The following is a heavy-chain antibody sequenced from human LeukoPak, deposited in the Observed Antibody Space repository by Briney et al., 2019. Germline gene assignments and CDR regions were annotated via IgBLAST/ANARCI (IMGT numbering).Heavy chain of an antibody. CDR3: APEDTAMVEHLDFDY. J-gene: IGHJ4*02. CDR2: ISNIGTSI. D-gene: IGHD5-18*01. Sequence: GSLRLSCAASGFTFSSYSMNWVRQAPGKGLEWVSSISNIGTSIYYADSVKGRFTISRDNAKNSLYLQMDSLRAEDTAVYYCAPEDTAMVEHLDFDYWGQGTLVTVSS. CDR1: GFTFSSYS. V-gene: IGHV3-21*01.